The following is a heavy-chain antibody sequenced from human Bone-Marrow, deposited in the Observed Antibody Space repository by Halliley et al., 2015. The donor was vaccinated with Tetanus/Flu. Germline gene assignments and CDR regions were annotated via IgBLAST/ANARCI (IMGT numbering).Heavy chain of an antibody. Sequence: ISSCSIYTTSADSVKGRFPISRDNVNNALYLQIYSLRADDTAVYYCATGPNYFDSSGYILAFEIWGQGTMVTVSS. J-gene: IGHJ3*02. CDR3: ATGPNYFDSSGYILAFEI. CDR2: ISSCSIYT. V-gene: IGHV3-11*05. D-gene: IGHD3-22*01.